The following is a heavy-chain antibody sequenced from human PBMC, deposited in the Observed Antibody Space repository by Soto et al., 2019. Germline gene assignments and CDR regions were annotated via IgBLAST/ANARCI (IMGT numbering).Heavy chain of an antibody. CDR2: IDNAGTDS. D-gene: IGHD3-10*01. CDR3: ARGWFGPDV. V-gene: IGHV3-74*02. CDR1: GFTLSGRS. Sequence: EVQLVESGGGLVQPGGSLRLSCAASGFTLSGRSMHWVRQAPGKGLVWVSGIDNAGTDSTYADSVKGRFTSSRDNAKNMLYPLMDTRRVEDTAVYSCARGWFGPDVWGKGTTVTVSS. J-gene: IGHJ6*04.